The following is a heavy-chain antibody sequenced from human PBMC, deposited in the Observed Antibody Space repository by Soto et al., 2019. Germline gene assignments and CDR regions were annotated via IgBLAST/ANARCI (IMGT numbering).Heavy chain of an antibody. CDR3: AKAGYCSGGSCYGYWFDP. Sequence: GGSLRLSCAASGLTFDDYAMHWVRQALGKGLEWVSGISWNSGSIGYADSAKGRFTISRDNAKNSLYLQMNGLRAEDTALYYCAKAGYCSGGSCYGYWFDPWGEGTLVTVSS. CDR2: ISWNSGSI. CDR1: GLTFDDYA. V-gene: IGHV3-9*01. D-gene: IGHD2-15*01. J-gene: IGHJ5*02.